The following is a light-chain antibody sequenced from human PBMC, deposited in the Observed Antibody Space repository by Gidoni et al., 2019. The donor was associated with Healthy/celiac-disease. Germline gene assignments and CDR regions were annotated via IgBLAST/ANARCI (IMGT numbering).Light chain of an antibody. V-gene: IGLV2-23*01. Sequence: QSALTQPASVSGSPGQSITISCTGTSSDVGSYNLVSWYPQHPGKAPKLMIYEGSKRPSGVSNRFSGSKSGNTASLTISVLQAEDEADYYCCSYAGSSTWVFGGGTKLTVL. CDR3: CSYAGSSTWV. CDR2: EGS. CDR1: SSDVGSYNL. J-gene: IGLJ3*02.